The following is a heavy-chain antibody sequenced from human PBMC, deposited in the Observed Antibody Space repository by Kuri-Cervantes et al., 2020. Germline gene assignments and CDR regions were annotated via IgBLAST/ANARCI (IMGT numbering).Heavy chain of an antibody. V-gene: IGHV3-21*04. D-gene: IGHD3-10*01. J-gene: IGHJ4*02. Sequence: GESLKISCAASGFTFSDYYMSWVRQAPGKGLEWVSSISSSSSYIYYADSVKGRFTISRDNAKNSLYLQMNSLRAEDTALYYCAKATDSSGSYSTFDYWGQGTLVTVSS. CDR3: AKATDSSGSYSTFDY. CDR2: ISSSSSYI. CDR1: GFTFSDYY.